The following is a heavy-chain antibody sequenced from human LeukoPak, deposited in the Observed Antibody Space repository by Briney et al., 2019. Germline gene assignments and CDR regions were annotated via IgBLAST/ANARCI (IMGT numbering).Heavy chain of an antibody. CDR2: IYYSGST. CDR3: ARDGDSSGYQDY. CDR1: GGSISSSSYY. J-gene: IGHJ4*02. Sequence: SETLSLTCTVSGGSISSSSYYWGWIRQPPGKGLEWIGYIYYSGSTNYNPSLKSRVTISVDTSKNQSSLKLSSVTAADTAVYYCARDGDSSGYQDYWGQGTLVTVSS. V-gene: IGHV4-61*01. D-gene: IGHD3-22*01.